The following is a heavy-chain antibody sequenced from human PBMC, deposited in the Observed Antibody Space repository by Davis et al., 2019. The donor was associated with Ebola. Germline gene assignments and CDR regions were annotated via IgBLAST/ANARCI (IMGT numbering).Heavy chain of an antibody. CDR1: GGSFRGYY. Sequence: MPSETLSLTCAVYGGSFRGYYWSWIRQPPGKGLEWIGEINHIGSTNYKPSLKSRVTISVDTSKNQFSLKLSSVTAADTAVYYCARGPDGYYYYYYGMDVWGKGTTVTVSS. CDR2: INHIGST. D-gene: IGHD5-24*01. J-gene: IGHJ6*04. V-gene: IGHV4-34*01. CDR3: ARGPDGYYYYYYGMDV.